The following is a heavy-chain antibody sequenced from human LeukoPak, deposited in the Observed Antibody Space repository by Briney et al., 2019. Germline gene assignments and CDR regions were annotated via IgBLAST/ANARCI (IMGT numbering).Heavy chain of an antibody. V-gene: IGHV3-23*01. J-gene: IGHJ5*02. CDR3: AKSQEAAAYNWFDP. CDR1: RFTPTSFA. Sequence: GGSLSLSRALSRFTPTSFAMSWVPGAPGEGVGWVSAISGSGGSTYYADSVKGRFTISRDNAKNTLYLQMNSLRAEDTAVYYCAKSQEAAAYNWFDPWGQGTLVTVSS. D-gene: IGHD6-13*01. CDR2: ISGSGGST.